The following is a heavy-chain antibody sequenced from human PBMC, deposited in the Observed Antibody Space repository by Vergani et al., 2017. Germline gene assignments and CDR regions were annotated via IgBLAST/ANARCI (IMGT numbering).Heavy chain of an antibody. Sequence: VQLVQSGAEVKKPGSSVKVSCKASGFTFSSYAMSWVRQAPGKGLEWVSAISGSGGSTYYADSVKGRFTSSRDNSKNTLYLQMNSLRAEDTAVYYCAKAIGSYSKGSAFDIWGQGTMVTVSS. J-gene: IGHJ3*02. CDR1: GFTFSSYA. CDR2: ISGSGGST. CDR3: AKAIGSYSKGSAFDI. V-gene: IGHV3-23*04. D-gene: IGHD1-26*01.